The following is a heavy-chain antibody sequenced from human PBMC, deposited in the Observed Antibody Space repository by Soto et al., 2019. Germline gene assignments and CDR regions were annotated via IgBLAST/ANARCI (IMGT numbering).Heavy chain of an antibody. D-gene: IGHD2-21*02. CDR1: GYTFTNND. J-gene: IGHJ5*02. CDR2: MNPGSGDT. Sequence: GASVKVSCKASGYTFTNNDVSWVRQATGQGLEWMGWMNPGSGDTGYAQKFQGRVTMTRDISIATAYMELSSLRSDDTAIYYCATMVTFGSLTWFDPWGQGTLVTVSS. V-gene: IGHV1-8*01. CDR3: ATMVTFGSLTWFDP.